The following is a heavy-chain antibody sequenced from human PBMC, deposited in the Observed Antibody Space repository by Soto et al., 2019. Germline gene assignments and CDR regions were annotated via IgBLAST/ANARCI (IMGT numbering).Heavy chain of an antibody. CDR3: AREVTTGFYYYYYMDV. D-gene: IGHD4-17*01. J-gene: IGHJ6*03. CDR1: GFTVSSNY. Sequence: GGSLRLSCAASGFTVSSNYMSWVRQAPGKGLEWVSVIYSGGSTYYADSEKGRFTISRDNSKNTQYLQMNSLRAEDTAVYYCAREVTTGFYYYYYMDVWGKGTTVTVSS. CDR2: IYSGGST. V-gene: IGHV3-66*01.